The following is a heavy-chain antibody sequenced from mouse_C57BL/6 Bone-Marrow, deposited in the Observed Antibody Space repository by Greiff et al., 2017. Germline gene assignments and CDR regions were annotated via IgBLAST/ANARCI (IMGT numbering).Heavy chain of an antibody. V-gene: IGHV12-3*01. CDR1: GFPITSGYY. CDR2: ITHSGET. CDR3: AGDSIPPLSYGSSGDY. Sequence: QVQLQQSGPGLVKPSQSLFLTCSITGFPITSGYYWIWIRQSPGKPLEWMGYITHSGETFYNPSLQSPISITRETSKNQFFLQLNSVTTEDTAMYYWAGDSIPPLSYGSSGDYWGQGTTLTVSS. J-gene: IGHJ2*01. D-gene: IGHD1-1*01.